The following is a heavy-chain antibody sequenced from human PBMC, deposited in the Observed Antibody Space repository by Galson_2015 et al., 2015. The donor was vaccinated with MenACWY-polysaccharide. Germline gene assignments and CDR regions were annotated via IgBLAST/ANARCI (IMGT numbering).Heavy chain of an antibody. Sequence: YYADSVKGRFTISRDNSKNTLYLQMNSLRAEDTAVYYCAREMLGYCSSTSCSNYYYYYYMDVWGKGTTVTVSS. V-gene: IGHV3-30*01. CDR3: AREMLGYCSSTSCSNYYYYYYMDV. D-gene: IGHD2-2*01. J-gene: IGHJ6*03.